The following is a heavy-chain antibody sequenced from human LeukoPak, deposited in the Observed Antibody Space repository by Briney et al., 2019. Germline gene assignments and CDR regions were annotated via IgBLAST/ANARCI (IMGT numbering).Heavy chain of an antibody. Sequence: HPGGSLRLSCVASGFTFSNYGFHWVRQAPGKGLEWVAVISYDGNNKNYADSVRGRFTISRDNSKNTLYLQMNSLRVEDTAVYFCAKDLNTLELPDYWGQGTPVIVSS. CDR1: GFTFSNYG. V-gene: IGHV3-30*18. CDR2: ISYDGNNK. CDR3: AKDLNTLELPDY. D-gene: IGHD3-10*01. J-gene: IGHJ4*02.